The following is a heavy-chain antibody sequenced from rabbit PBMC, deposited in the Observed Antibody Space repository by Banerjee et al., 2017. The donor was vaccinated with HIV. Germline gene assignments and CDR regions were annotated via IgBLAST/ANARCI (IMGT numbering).Heavy chain of an antibody. D-gene: IGHD4-2*01. Sequence: QEQLEESGGDLVKPEGSLTLTCTASGFSFSSSYDMCWVRQAPGKGLEWIGCIYTDSGSTYYANWAKGRFTISETSSTTVTLRMTSLTAADTATHFCARGGSAAAFNLWGPGTLVTVS. J-gene: IGHJ4*01. CDR1: GFSFSSSYD. CDR2: IYTDSGST. CDR3: ARGGSAAAFNL. V-gene: IGHV1S45*01.